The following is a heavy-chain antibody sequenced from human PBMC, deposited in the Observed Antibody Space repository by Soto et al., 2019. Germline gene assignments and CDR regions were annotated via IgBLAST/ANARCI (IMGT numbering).Heavy chain of an antibody. CDR3: ARDLRVSSSWTAEYFQH. J-gene: IGHJ1*01. D-gene: IGHD6-13*01. Sequence: ASVKVSCKASGYTFTSYGISWVRQAPGQGLEWMGWISAYSGNTNYAQKLQGRVTMTTDTSTSTAYMELRSLRSDDTAVYYCARDLRVSSSWTAEYFQHWGQGTLVTVSS. CDR1: GYTFTSYG. V-gene: IGHV1-18*01. CDR2: ISAYSGNT.